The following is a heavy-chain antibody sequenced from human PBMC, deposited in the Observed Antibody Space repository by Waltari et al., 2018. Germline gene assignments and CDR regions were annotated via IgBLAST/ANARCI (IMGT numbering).Heavy chain of an antibody. V-gene: IGHV4-39*01. CDR1: GDSINNTPDY. CDR2: YYNSGNT. D-gene: IGHD3-10*01. Sequence: QLQLQESGPGLVKPSETLSLTCTVSGDSINNTPDYWGWIRQPPGKGLEWVGSYYNSGNTYYNPSRKSRLTISADTSNNQFSLQITSVTAADAAVYFCATDTPGNYYKQWVHWGRGILVTVSS. J-gene: IGHJ4*02. CDR3: ATDTPGNYYKQWVH.